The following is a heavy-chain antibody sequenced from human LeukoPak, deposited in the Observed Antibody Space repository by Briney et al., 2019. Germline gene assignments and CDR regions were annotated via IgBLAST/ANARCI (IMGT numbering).Heavy chain of an antibody. J-gene: IGHJ2*01. Sequence: GRSLRLSCAASGFTFSSYWMHWVRQAPGKGLVWVSRINTDGSSTSYADSVKGRFTISRDNAKNTLYLQMNSLRAEDTAVYYCARIGSPTVITKYWYFDLWGRGTLVTVSS. CDR3: ARIGSPTVITKYWYFDL. D-gene: IGHD4-17*01. CDR2: INTDGSST. V-gene: IGHV3-74*01. CDR1: GFTFSSYW.